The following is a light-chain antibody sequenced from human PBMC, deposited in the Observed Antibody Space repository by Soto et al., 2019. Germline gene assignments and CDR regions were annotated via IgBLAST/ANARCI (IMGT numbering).Light chain of an antibody. CDR3: QQYGSSHWT. CDR1: QTVSNSY. Sequence: ETVLTQSPGSLSLSLGDRATLSCRASQTVSNSYLAWYQQKPGHAPRLLIYGTSNRATGIPDRFSGSGSGTDFTLTISRLEHEDFVIYYCQQYGSSHWTLGQGTKVDIK. CDR2: GTS. V-gene: IGKV3-20*01. J-gene: IGKJ1*01.